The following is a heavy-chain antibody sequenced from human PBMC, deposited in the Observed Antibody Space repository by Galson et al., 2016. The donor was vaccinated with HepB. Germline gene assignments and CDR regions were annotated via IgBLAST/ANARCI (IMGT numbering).Heavy chain of an antibody. V-gene: IGHV6-1*01. J-gene: IGHJ3*01. CDR2: TYFRSGWYN. D-gene: IGHD4-23*01. CDR1: GDSVSNNSAA. CDR3: TRTTHRGRNLAFDV. Sequence: CAISGDSVSNNSAAWNWVRQSPSRGLEWLGRTYFRSGWYNEYTLSLRGRIIVNPDTSTNQFSLQLNSVTPEDTAVYYCTRTTHRGRNLAFDVWGQGSTVTVSS.